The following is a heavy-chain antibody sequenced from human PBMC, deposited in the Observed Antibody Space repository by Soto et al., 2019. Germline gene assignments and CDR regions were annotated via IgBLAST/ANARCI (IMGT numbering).Heavy chain of an antibody. CDR2: ISSNGGST. Sequence: PGGSLRLSCSASGFTFSSYAMHWVRQAPGKGLEYVSAISSNGGSTYYADSVKGRFTISRDNSKNTLYLQMSSLRAEDTAVYYCVNAASGLPGGYFDYWGQGTLVTVSS. J-gene: IGHJ4*02. V-gene: IGHV3-64D*08. CDR1: GFTFSSYA. CDR3: VNAASGLPGGYFDY. D-gene: IGHD5-12*01.